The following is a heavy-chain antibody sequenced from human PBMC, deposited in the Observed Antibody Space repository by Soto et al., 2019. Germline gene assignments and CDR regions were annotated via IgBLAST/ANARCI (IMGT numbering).Heavy chain of an antibody. CDR2: IYYSGST. Sequence: PSETLSLTCTVSGGSISSYYWSWIRQPPGKGLEWIGYIYYSGSTNYNPSLKSRVTISVDTSKNQFSLKLSSVTAADTAVYYCARDRGIIYGDYVAYWGQGTLVTVSS. J-gene: IGHJ4*02. CDR1: GGSISSYY. CDR3: ARDRGIIYGDYVAY. D-gene: IGHD4-17*01. V-gene: IGHV4-59*01.